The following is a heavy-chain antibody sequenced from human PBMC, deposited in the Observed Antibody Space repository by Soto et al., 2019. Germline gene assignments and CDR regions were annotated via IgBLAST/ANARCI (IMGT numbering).Heavy chain of an antibody. J-gene: IGHJ6*01. Sequence: GSLRLSCAASGFTFRNVVMHWVRQAPGKGLEWVAVISYAGNNIYYADSVKGRFTISRDNSGNTLYLEMSSRRGEDTAVYYCAKDQSSNFRGGSGMDAWGQGT. V-gene: IGHV3-30*18. CDR3: AKDQSSNFRGGSGMDA. D-gene: IGHD3-10*01. CDR1: GFTFRNVV. CDR2: ISYAGNNI.